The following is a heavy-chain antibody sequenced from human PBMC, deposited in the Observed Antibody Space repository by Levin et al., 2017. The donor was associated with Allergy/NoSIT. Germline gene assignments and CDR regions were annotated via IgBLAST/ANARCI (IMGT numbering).Heavy chain of an antibody. V-gene: IGHV4-39*02. CDR2: IFYSGRT. CDR3: ARVFVPYDAVDI. CDR1: GGAISNGDY. Sequence: SETLSLTCAVSGGAISNGDYWGWIRQPPGKGLEWIGNIFYSGRTSYNPSLTSRVTISVDTSTNHFSLRLSSVTAADPAVYFCARVFVPYDAVDIWGQGTMVTVSS. J-gene: IGHJ3*02.